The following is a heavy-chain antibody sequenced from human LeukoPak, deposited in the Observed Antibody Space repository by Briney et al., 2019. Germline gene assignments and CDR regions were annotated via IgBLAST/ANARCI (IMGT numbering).Heavy chain of an antibody. CDR1: GFTVSSNY. CDR3: ARGSYYYYYMDV. V-gene: IGHV3-66*01. J-gene: IGHJ6*03. CDR2: IYSGGFT. Sequence: GGSLRLSCAASGFTVSSNYMSWVRQAPGKGLEWVSVIYSGGFTYYADSVKGRFTISRDNSKSTLYLQMNSLRAEDTAVYYCARGSYYYYYMDVWGKGTTVTISS.